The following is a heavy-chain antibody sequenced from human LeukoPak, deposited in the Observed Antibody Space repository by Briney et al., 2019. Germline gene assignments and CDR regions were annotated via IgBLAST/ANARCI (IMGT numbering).Heavy chain of an antibody. CDR2: IRNDGSNK. Sequence: GGSLRLSCAASGFTFSRYGIHWVRQAPGKGLQWVAFIRNDGSNKYYADSVKGRFTISRDNSKNTLYLQMNSLRAEDTAVYYCAKDLGYSYGVVNYWGQGTLVTVSS. J-gene: IGHJ4*02. V-gene: IGHV3-30*02. CDR3: AKDLGYSYGVVNY. CDR1: GFTFSRYG. D-gene: IGHD5-18*01.